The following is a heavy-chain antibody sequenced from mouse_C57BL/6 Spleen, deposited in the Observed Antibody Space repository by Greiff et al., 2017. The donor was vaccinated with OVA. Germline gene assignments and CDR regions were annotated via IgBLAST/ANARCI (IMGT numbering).Heavy chain of an antibody. CDR2: IDPSDSYT. CDR1: GYTFTSYW. V-gene: IGHV1-69*01. CDR3: ARRGGNWDY. J-gene: IGHJ2*01. Sequence: VQLQQPGAELVMPGASVKLSCKASGYTFTSYWMHWVKQRPGQGLEWIGAIDPSDSYTNYNQKFKGKSTLTVDKSASTAYMQLSSLTSEDSAVYYCARRGGNWDYWGQGTTLTVSS. D-gene: IGHD2-1*01.